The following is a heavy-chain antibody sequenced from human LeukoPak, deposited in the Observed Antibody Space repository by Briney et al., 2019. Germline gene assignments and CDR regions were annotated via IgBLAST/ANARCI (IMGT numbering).Heavy chain of an antibody. Sequence: SETLSLTCTVSGGSISSYYWSWIRQPPGKGLEWIGYIYYSGSTNYNPSLKSRVTISVDTSKNQFSLKLSSVTAADTAVYYCARVWGISPYYMDVWGKGTTVTVSS. D-gene: IGHD3-16*01. CDR2: IYYSGST. J-gene: IGHJ6*03. V-gene: IGHV4-59*01. CDR3: ARVWGISPYYMDV. CDR1: GGSISSYY.